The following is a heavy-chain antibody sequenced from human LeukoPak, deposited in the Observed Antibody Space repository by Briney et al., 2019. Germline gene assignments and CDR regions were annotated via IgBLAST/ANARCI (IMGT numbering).Heavy chain of an antibody. V-gene: IGHV4-4*07. CDR1: GGSISSYC. CDR3: ARGVVRRGPDNWFDP. CDR2: IYTSGST. D-gene: IGHD2-2*01. Sequence: SETLSLTCTVSGGSISSYCWSWIRQPAGKGLEWIGRIYTSGSTNYNPSLKSRVTMSVDTSKNQFSLKLSSVTAADTAVYYCARGVVRRGPDNWFDPWGQGTLVTVSS. J-gene: IGHJ5*02.